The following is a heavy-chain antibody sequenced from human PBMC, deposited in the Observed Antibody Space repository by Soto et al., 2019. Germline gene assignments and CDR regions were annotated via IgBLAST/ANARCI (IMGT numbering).Heavy chain of an antibody. CDR1: GFTFSSYD. Sequence: GGSLRLSCVASGFTFSSYDMSWVRQAPGKGLEWVSFIIGNSGTTYYADSVKGRFTISRDNSKNTLYLQMSRLGAEDTAAYYCAKGSTYSFYFDHWGQGTLVTVSS. CDR3: AKGSTYSFYFDH. J-gene: IGHJ4*01. CDR2: IIGNSGTT. D-gene: IGHD5-18*01. V-gene: IGHV3-23*01.